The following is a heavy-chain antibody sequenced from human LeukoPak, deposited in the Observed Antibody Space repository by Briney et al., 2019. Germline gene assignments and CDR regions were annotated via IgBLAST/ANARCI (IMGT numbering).Heavy chain of an antibody. D-gene: IGHD3-22*01. V-gene: IGHV1-46*01. Sequence: ASVKVSCKASGYTFTSYYMHWVRQAPGQGLEWMGIINPSGGSTSYAQKFQGRVTMTRDMSTSTVYMELSSLRSEDTAVYYCARVRENYYDSSGYIDYWGQGTLVTVSS. CDR2: INPSGGST. CDR1: GYTFTSYY. J-gene: IGHJ4*02. CDR3: ARVRENYYDSSGYIDY.